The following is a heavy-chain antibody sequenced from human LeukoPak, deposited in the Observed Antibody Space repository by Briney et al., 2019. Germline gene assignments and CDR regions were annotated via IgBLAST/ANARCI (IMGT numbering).Heavy chain of an antibody. D-gene: IGHD3-22*01. CDR2: IYYSGST. CDR3: ARDRRLGWYYDSSGSDAFDI. Sequence: SETLSLTCTVSGDSISNYYWSWIRQPPGKGLEWIGYIYYSGSTNYSPSLKSRVTISLDTSKNQFSLKLSSVTAADTAVYYCARDRRLGWYYDSSGSDAFDIWGQGTMVTVSS. CDR1: GDSISNYY. J-gene: IGHJ3*02. V-gene: IGHV4-59*01.